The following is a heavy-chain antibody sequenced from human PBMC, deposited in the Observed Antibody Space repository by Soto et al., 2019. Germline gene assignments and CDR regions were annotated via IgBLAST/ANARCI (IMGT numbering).Heavy chain of an antibody. D-gene: IGHD2-2*03. CDR1: GFTFSDFA. J-gene: IGHJ4*02. Sequence: EVQVLESGGGLVQPGGSLRLSCAATGFTFSDFAMSWVRQAPGKGLEWVSRIYGGGNGPHYADSVKGRVTISRDNSKNPLYLQMYSLRAEDTAVYYCAKMEGMDPWAYSFDYWGQGTLVTVSS. CDR3: AKMEGMDPWAYSFDY. V-gene: IGHV3-23*01. CDR2: IYGGGNGP.